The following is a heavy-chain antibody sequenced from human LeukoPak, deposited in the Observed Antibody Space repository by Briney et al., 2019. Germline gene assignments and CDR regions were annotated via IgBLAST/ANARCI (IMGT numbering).Heavy chain of an antibody. CDR3: ARGQIALGYS. Sequence: SETLSLTCTVSGDSISSSNYYWGWIRQPPGKGLEWIGTIYYRGSTYYNPSLKSRVTMKVDPSKNQLSLRLSSVTAADTAVYYCARGQIALGYSWGQGTLVTVSS. D-gene: IGHD5-18*01. J-gene: IGHJ4*02. CDR1: GDSISSSNYY. V-gene: IGHV4-39*07. CDR2: IYYRGST.